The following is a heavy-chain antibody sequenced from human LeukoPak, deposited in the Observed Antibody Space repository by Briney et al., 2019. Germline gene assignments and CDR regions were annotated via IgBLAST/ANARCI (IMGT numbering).Heavy chain of an antibody. CDR2: MKVDGSDI. Sequence: GGSLRLSCAASEFTFSNDFMTWVRQAPGKGLEWVANMKVDGSDIHYVDSVKGRFTISSDNAKNSLYLQMNSLRAEDTAVYYCARDDYRSSDYWGQGTLVTVSS. J-gene: IGHJ4*02. CDR1: EFTFSNDF. V-gene: IGHV3-7*01. CDR3: ARDDYRSSDY. D-gene: IGHD6-6*01.